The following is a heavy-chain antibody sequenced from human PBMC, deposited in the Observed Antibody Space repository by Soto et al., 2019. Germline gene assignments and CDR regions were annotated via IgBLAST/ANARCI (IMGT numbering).Heavy chain of an antibody. CDR1: GFSFRSYA. D-gene: IGHD3-22*01. CDR2: ISVGSGSI. V-gene: IGHV3-48*01. Sequence: EEQLVESGGGLVQPGGSLRVSCAASGFSFRSYAMNWVRQAPGKGLEWVSYISVGSGSIFYADSVKGRFTISRDDAKNSLYPQMNTLRGEDTAVYYCVRDDRWAFDIWGQGTMVTVSS. CDR3: VRDDRWAFDI. J-gene: IGHJ3*02.